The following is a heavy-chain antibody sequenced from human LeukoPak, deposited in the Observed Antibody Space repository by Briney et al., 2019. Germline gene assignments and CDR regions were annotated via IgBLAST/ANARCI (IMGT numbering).Heavy chain of an antibody. V-gene: IGHV1-2*02. CDR3: ARDLMVGAADGDF. CDR1: GYTFAGYY. CDR2: ISPNSGGT. D-gene: IGHD2-15*01. Sequence: ASVKVSCKASGYTFAGYYMHWVRQAPGQGLEWMGWISPNSGGTNYAQKFQGRVTMTRDTSISTAYMERSRLRSDDTAVYYCARDLMVGAADGDFWGQGTLVTVSS. J-gene: IGHJ4*02.